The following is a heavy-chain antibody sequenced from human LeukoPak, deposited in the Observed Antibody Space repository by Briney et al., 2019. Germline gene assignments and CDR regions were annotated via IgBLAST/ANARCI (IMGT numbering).Heavy chain of an antibody. D-gene: IGHD5-24*01. V-gene: IGHV3-7*03. J-gene: IGHJ4*02. CDR3: ARPRDGYNQIDY. Sequence: QPGGSLRLPCAASGFTYSSYWMHWVRQAPGKGLEWVANIKQDGSEKYYVDSVKGRFTISRDNAKNSLYLQMNSLRAEDTAVYYCARPRDGYNQIDYWGQGTLVTVSS. CDR1: GFTYSSYW. CDR2: IKQDGSEK.